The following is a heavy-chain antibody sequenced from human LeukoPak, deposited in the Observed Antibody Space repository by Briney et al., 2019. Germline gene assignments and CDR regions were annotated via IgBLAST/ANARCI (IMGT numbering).Heavy chain of an antibody. Sequence: SETLSLTCTVSGGSISSSSYYWGWIRQPPGKGLEWIGSIYYSGSTYYNPSLKSRVTISVDTSKNQFSLKLSSVTAADTAVYYCARDRREITFGGVIVSPSDWGQGTLVTVSS. J-gene: IGHJ4*02. CDR1: GGSISSSSYY. D-gene: IGHD3-16*02. CDR2: IYYSGST. CDR3: ARDRREITFGGVIVSPSD. V-gene: IGHV4-39*07.